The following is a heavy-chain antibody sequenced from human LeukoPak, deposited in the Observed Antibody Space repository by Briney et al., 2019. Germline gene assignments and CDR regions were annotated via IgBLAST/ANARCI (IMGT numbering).Heavy chain of an antibody. CDR3: ARISSSDWYNERGAFDV. CDR1: GGSISSASYF. CDR2: VYYTGST. Sequence: SQTLSLTCTVSGGSISSASYFWSWLRQPAGKGLEWIGFVYYTGSTNYSPSLKSRVTISVDTSKNQFSLKLRSVTAADTAVYYCARISSSDWYNERGAFDVWGQGTMVTVSS. J-gene: IGHJ3*01. V-gene: IGHV4-61*10. D-gene: IGHD6-13*01.